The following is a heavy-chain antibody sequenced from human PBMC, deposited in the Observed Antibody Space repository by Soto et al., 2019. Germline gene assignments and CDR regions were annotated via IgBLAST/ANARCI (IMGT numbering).Heavy chain of an antibody. D-gene: IGHD6-19*01. CDR3: AYSIGWYRLDL. J-gene: IGHJ3*01. Sequence: SETLSLTCDVSADSPSSSRWLTWVRQPPGKGLEWIGDSFHTGNTNYNPSLKSRVTISVDKSKNQFSLKLTSVTAADTAVYYCAYSIGWYRLDLWGQGTLVT. V-gene: IGHV4-4*02. CDR1: ADSPSSSRW. CDR2: SFHTGNT.